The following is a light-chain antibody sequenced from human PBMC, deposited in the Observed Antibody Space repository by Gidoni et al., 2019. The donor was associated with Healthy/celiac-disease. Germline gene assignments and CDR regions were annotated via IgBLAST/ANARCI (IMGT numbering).Light chain of an antibody. CDR2: GAS. V-gene: IGKV3-20*01. CDR3: QQYGSSPST. Sequence: DIVLTQPPGTLSLSPGERATLSCRASQSVSSSYLAWYQQKPGQAPRLLIYGASSRATGIPDRFSGSGSGTDFTLTISRLEPEDFAVYYCQQYGSSPSTFGQGTKVEIK. J-gene: IGKJ1*01. CDR1: QSVSSSY.